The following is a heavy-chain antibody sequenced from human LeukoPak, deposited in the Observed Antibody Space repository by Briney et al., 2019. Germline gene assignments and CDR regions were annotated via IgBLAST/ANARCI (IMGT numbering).Heavy chain of an antibody. CDR2: IIPILGIA. Sequence: ASVKVSCKASGGTFSIYAISWVRQAPGQGLEWMGRIIPILGIANYAQKFQGRVTITADKSTSTAYMELSSLRSEDTAVYYCARGGIAAAGTPDYWGQGTLVTVSS. V-gene: IGHV1-69*04. D-gene: IGHD6-13*01. CDR3: ARGGIAAAGTPDY. CDR1: GGTFSIYA. J-gene: IGHJ4*02.